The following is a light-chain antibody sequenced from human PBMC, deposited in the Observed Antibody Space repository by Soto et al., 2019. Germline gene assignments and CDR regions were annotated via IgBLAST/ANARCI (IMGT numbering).Light chain of an antibody. Sequence: QTVVTQEPSLTVSPGGTVTLTCGSHTGAVTSIPWPYWFQQMPGQAPRTLIYDTTIKHSWTPARFSGSLLGGKAALTLSGAQPEDEAEYYCLLSYNDARVFGGGTKLTVL. CDR1: TGAVTSIPW. J-gene: IGLJ2*01. CDR3: LLSYNDARV. V-gene: IGLV7-46*01. CDR2: DTT.